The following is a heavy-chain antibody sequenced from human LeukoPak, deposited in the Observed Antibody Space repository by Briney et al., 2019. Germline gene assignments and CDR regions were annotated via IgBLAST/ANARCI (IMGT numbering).Heavy chain of an antibody. CDR3: ASGYSYGYAPFDY. CDR1: GFTVSSNY. Sequence: GGSLRLSWAASGFTVSSNYMSWVRQAPGKGLEWVSVIYSGGSTYYADSVKGRFTISRHNSKNTLYLQMNSLRAEDTAVYYCASGYSYGYAPFDYWGQGTLVTVSS. J-gene: IGHJ4*02. CDR2: IYSGGST. D-gene: IGHD5-18*01. V-gene: IGHV3-53*04.